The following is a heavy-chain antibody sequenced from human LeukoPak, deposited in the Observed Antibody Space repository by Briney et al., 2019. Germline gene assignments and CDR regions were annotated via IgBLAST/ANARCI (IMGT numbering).Heavy chain of an antibody. J-gene: IGHJ4*02. D-gene: IGHD3-9*01. CDR2: ISTYNGNT. Sequence: ASVKVSCKASGYTFTSYGISWVRQAPGQGLEWMGWISTYNGNTNYAQKLQGRVTMTTDTSTSTAYMELRSVRSDDTAVYYCARDTEGDYDILTGYLKPCFDYWGQGTLVTVSS. CDR3: ARDTEGDYDILTGYLKPCFDY. CDR1: GYTFTSYG. V-gene: IGHV1-18*01.